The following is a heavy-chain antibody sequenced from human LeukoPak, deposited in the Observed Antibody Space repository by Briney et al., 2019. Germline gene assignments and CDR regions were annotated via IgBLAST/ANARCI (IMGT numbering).Heavy chain of an antibody. CDR1: GFTFSSYW. CDR2: INSDGSST. D-gene: IGHD3-10*01. J-gene: IGHJ5*02. CDR3: ARDPVLLWFGESYNWFDP. V-gene: IGHV3-74*01. Sequence: GGSLRLSCAASGFTFSSYWMHWVRRAPGKGLVWVSRINSDGSSTSYADSVKGRFTISRDNAKNTLYLQMNSLRAEDTAVYYCARDPVLLWFGESYNWFDPWGQGTLVTVSS.